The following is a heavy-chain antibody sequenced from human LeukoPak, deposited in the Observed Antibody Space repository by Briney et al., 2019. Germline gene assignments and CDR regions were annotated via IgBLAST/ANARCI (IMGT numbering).Heavy chain of an antibody. J-gene: IGHJ4*02. CDR3: AKDETTVTTLNYFDY. Sequence: GGSLRLSCAASGFTFSSYGMHWVRQAPGKGLEGVAIICYDGSNKYYADSVKGRFTIYRDNAKNTLYLQVNSLRAEDTAVYYCAKDETTVTTLNYFDYWGQGTLVTVSS. D-gene: IGHD4-17*01. CDR1: GFTFSSYG. CDR2: ICYDGSNK. V-gene: IGHV3-33*06.